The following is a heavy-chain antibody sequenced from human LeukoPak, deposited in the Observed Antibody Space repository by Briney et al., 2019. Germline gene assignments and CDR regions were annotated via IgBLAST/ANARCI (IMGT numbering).Heavy chain of an antibody. CDR3: AKDTGGQGDFPNWFDP. D-gene: IGHD3-3*01. V-gene: IGHV3-7*03. CDR2: LNRDGSVK. J-gene: IGHJ5*02. CDR1: GFIFSDYY. Sequence: GGSLRLSCAASGFIFSDYYMSWVRQAPGKGLEWVANLNRDGSVKNYVDSVKGRFTISRDNAKNSLYLQMNSLRAEDTALYYCAKDTGGQGDFPNWFDPWGQGTLVTVSS.